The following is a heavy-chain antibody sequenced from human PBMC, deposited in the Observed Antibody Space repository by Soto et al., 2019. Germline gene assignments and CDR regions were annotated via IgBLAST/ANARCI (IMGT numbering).Heavy chain of an antibody. D-gene: IGHD3-22*01. Sequence: GGSLRLSCAASGFTFSNYEINWVRQAPGKGLEWVSYISSSGSTIYYADSVKGRFTISRDNAQNSLYLQMNSLRAEDTAVYYCARDYDSSGYVFDYWGQGTLVTVSA. CDR2: ISSSGSTI. J-gene: IGHJ4*02. V-gene: IGHV3-48*03. CDR1: GFTFSNYE. CDR3: ARDYDSSGYVFDY.